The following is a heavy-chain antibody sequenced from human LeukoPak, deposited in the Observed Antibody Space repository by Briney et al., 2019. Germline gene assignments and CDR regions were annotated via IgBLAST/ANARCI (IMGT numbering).Heavy chain of an antibody. CDR2: INHSGST. D-gene: IGHD3-10*01. Sequence: SETLSLTCAVYGGSFSGYDWSWIRQPPGKGLEGIGEINHSGSTNYNPSLKSRVTISVDTSKNQFSLKLSSVTAADTAVYYCARGGLYYYGSGSYYKYFQHWSQGPLVTVSS. V-gene: IGHV4-34*01. J-gene: IGHJ1*01. CDR3: ARGGLYYYGSGSYYKYFQH. CDR1: GGSFSGYD.